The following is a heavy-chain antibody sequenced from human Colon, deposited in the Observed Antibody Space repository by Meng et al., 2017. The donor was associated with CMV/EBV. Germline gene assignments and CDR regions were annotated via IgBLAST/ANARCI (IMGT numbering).Heavy chain of an antibody. V-gene: IGHV3-30-3*01. J-gene: IGHJ4*02. Sequence: GGSLRLSCEASGFIFSSYPMHWVRQAPGKGLEWLAVISYDGGNEYYADSVRGRFTISRDNSENRVFLQMNSLRAEDTAVYYCARVGYFDRYYFDYWGQGTLVTVSS. CDR3: ARVGYFDRYYFDY. D-gene: IGHD3-9*01. CDR2: ISYDGGNE. CDR1: GFIFSSYP.